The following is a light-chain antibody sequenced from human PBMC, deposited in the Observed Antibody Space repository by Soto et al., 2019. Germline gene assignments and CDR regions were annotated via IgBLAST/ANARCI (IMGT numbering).Light chain of an antibody. CDR2: EGI. V-gene: IGLV2-23*01. CDR1: SGDVGGYNL. J-gene: IGLJ2*01. Sequence: QSALTQPASVSGSPGQSITISCTGTSGDVGGYNLVSWYQQHQGKAPKLMINEGIKRPSGVSNRFSGSKSGNTASLTISGLQAEDEADYYCCSYAGSSTYVVFGGGTKVTVL. CDR3: CSYAGSSTYVV.